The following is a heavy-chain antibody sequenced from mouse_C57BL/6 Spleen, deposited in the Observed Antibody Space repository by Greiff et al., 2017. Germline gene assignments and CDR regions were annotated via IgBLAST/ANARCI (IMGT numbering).Heavy chain of an antibody. V-gene: IGHV5-16*01. CDR3: ARAGYYVVGWYFDV. Sequence: EVQLVESEGGLVQPGSSMKLSCTASGFTFSDYYMAWVRQVPEKGLEWVANINYDGSSTYYLDSLKSRFIISRDNAKNILYLQMSSLKSEDTATYYCARAGYYVVGWYFDVWGTGTTVTVSS. CDR2: INYDGSST. D-gene: IGHD2-3*01. J-gene: IGHJ1*03. CDR1: GFTFSDYY.